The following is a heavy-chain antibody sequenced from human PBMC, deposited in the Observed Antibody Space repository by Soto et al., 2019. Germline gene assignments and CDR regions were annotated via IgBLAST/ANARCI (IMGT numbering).Heavy chain of an antibody. CDR2: ISDYNGNT. Sequence: QVQLVQSGAEVKKPGASVKVSCKASGYTFSSYAISWVRQAPGQGLEWMGWISDYNGNTKYAQKLQGRVTMTTDTSTRTAYMELRSLRADDTAVYYRAEDLPPPAYWGQGTLVTVSS. CDR1: GYTFSSYA. V-gene: IGHV1-18*01. J-gene: IGHJ4*02. CDR3: AEDLPPPAY.